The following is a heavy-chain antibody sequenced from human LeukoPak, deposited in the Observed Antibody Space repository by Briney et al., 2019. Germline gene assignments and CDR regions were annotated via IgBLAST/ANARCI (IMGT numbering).Heavy chain of an antibody. J-gene: IGHJ5*02. Sequence: PSETLSLTCAVSGYSISSGCYWGWIRQPPGKGLEWLGSIYHSGSTYYNPSLKSRVTISVDTSKNQFSLKLSSVTAADTAVYYCARVAAAGEGWFDPWGQGTLVTVSS. D-gene: IGHD6-13*01. CDR3: ARVAAAGEGWFDP. CDR2: IYHSGST. V-gene: IGHV4-38-2*01. CDR1: GYSISSGCY.